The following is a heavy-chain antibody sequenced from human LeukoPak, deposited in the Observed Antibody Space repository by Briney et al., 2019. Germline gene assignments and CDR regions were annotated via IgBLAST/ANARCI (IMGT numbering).Heavy chain of an antibody. J-gene: IGHJ6*04. Sequence: GGSLRLSCAASGFTFSSYAMHWVRQAPGKGLEWVSYISSSGSTIYYADSVKGGFTISRDNAKNSLYLQMNSLRAEDTAVYYCAELGITMIGGVWGKGTTVTISS. D-gene: IGHD3-10*02. CDR2: ISSSGSTI. CDR1: GFTFSSYA. CDR3: AELGITMIGGV. V-gene: IGHV3-48*03.